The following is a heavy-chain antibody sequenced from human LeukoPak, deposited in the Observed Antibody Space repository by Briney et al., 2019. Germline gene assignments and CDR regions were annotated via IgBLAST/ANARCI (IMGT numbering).Heavy chain of an antibody. V-gene: IGHV4-30-4*08. J-gene: IGHJ5*02. CDR1: GGSISSGDYY. D-gene: IGHD3-16*01. CDR3: AGEAPYDYVWGSYP. Sequence: SQTLSLTCTVSGGSISSGDYYWSWIRQPPGKGLEWIGYIYTSGSTNYNPSLKSRVTISVDTSKNQFSLKLSSVTAADTAVYYCAGEAPYDYVWGSYPWGQGTLVTVSS. CDR2: IYTSGST.